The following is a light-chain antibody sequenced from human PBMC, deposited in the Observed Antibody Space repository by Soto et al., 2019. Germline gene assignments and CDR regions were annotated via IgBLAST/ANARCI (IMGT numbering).Light chain of an antibody. V-gene: IGLV2-14*01. CDR2: GVT. CDR3: SSYTSSSTLI. CDR1: SSDVGGYNY. J-gene: IGLJ2*01. Sequence: QSVLTQPPSASGSPGQSVTISCTGTSSDVGGYNYVSWYQQHPGKAPKLLIYGVTDRPSGVSHRFSGSRSDSTASLTISGLQAEDEADYYCSSYTSSSTLIFGGGTQLTVL.